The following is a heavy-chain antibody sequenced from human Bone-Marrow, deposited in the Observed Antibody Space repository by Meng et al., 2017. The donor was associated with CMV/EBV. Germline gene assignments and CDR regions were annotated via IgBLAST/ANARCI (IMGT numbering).Heavy chain of an antibody. V-gene: IGHV1-8*03. Sequence: ASVKVSCKASGYTFSTYEINWVRQATGQGLEWMGWMNPNSGATVFAQKFQGRVIITRDTSISTAYMELSSLRSEDTAVYYGARHPSGGGESTGFDYWGQGTPVTVSS. CDR2: MNPNSGAT. D-gene: IGHD3-16*01. CDR3: ARHPSGGGESTGFDY. CDR1: GYTFSTYE. J-gene: IGHJ4*02.